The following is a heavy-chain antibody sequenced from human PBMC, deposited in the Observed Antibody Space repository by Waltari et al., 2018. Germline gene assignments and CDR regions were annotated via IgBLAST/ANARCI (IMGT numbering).Heavy chain of an antibody. Sequence: EVQLVESGGGLVQPGRSLRLSCTASGFTFGDYAMSWFGQAPGKGLEWVGFIRSKAYGGTTEYAASVKGRFTISRDDSKSIAYLQMNSLKTEDTAVYYCTRDRTSYGDYGGYWGQGTLVTVSS. CDR2: IRSKAYGGTT. D-gene: IGHD4-17*01. V-gene: IGHV3-49*03. CDR3: TRDRTSYGDYGGY. CDR1: GFTFGDYA. J-gene: IGHJ4*02.